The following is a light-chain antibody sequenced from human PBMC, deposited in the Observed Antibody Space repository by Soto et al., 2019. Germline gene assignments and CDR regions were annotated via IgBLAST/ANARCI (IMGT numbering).Light chain of an antibody. CDR2: SAS. CDR3: QHYNHAPYT. Sequence: DIQMTQTPSSLSASVGDRVTITCRASQGISNYLAWYQQKPGKVPKLLIYSASTLQSGVPSRFSGSGSGTDFTLTISSLEPEDVATYYCQHYNHAPYTFGQGTKLEIK. CDR1: QGISNY. J-gene: IGKJ2*01. V-gene: IGKV1-27*01.